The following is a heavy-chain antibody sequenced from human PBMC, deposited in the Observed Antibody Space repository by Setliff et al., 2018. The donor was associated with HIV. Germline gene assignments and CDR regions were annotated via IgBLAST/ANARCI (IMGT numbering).Heavy chain of an antibody. D-gene: IGHD5-12*01. CDR3: ARDPALTYSGYVYWYFDL. CDR1: GYSFAAYY. Sequence: GASVKVSCKAAGYSFAAYYIHWVRQAPGQGLEWMGWINPNSGGTNYAQKFQGRVTLTRDTSISTANMELSGLRSDDTAVYYCARDPALTYSGYVYWYFDLWGRGTLVTVPQ. V-gene: IGHV1-2*02. J-gene: IGHJ2*01. CDR2: INPNSGGT.